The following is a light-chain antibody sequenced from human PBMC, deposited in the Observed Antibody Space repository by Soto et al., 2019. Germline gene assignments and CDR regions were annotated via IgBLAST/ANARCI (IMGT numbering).Light chain of an antibody. CDR3: QLYSTYSRA. Sequence: DSQMTQSPSTLSASVGDRVTITSRASQNINDLLAWYQQNPGKAPNLLIYKASSLESGVPSRFSGSGYGTEFTRTISSLQPDDFDTVYCQLYSTYSRAFGQGTKVDIK. CDR1: QNINDL. CDR2: KAS. V-gene: IGKV1-5*03. J-gene: IGKJ1*01.